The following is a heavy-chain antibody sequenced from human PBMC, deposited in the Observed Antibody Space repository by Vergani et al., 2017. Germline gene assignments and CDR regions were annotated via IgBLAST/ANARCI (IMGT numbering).Heavy chain of an antibody. D-gene: IGHD3-10*01. Sequence: VQLVESGGGLVQPGGSLRLACAASGFTFSSYGMHWVRQAPGKGLEWVAFIRYDGSNKYYADSVKGRFTISRDNSKNTLYLQMNSLRAEDTAVYYCAKDYYGSGRHDAFDIWGQGTMVTVSS. CDR3: AKDYYGSGRHDAFDI. CDR1: GFTFSSYG. V-gene: IGHV3-30*02. J-gene: IGHJ3*02. CDR2: IRYDGSNK.